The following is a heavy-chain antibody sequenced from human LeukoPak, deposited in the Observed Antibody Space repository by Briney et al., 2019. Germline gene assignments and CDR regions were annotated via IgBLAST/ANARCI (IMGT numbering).Heavy chain of an antibody. Sequence: GGSLRLSCAASGFTFSNYAMHWVRQAPHKGLEWVAVISYDGSTKYYADSVKGRFTISRDNSKNTLPLQMASLTVEDTAMYYCARDHSGYDYWFDYWGQGTLVTVSS. V-gene: IGHV3-30-3*01. J-gene: IGHJ4*02. CDR1: GFTFSNYA. CDR3: ARDHSGYDYWFDY. CDR2: ISYDGSTK. D-gene: IGHD5-12*01.